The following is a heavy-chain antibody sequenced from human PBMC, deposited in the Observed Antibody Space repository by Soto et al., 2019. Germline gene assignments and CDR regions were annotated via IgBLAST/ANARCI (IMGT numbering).Heavy chain of an antibody. J-gene: IGHJ5*02. CDR2: INHSGST. Sequence: ASETLSLTCAVYGGSFSGYYWSWIRQPPGKGLEWIGEINHSGSTNYNPSLKSRVTISVDTSKNQFSLKLSSVTAADTAVYYCARGQTTVLTWGQGTLVTVAS. CDR3: ARGQTTVLT. CDR1: GGSFSGYY. D-gene: IGHD4-17*01. V-gene: IGHV4-34*01.